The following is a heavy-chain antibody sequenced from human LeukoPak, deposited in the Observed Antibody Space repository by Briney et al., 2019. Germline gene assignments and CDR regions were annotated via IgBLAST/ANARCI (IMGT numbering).Heavy chain of an antibody. CDR2: IYYSGST. D-gene: IGHD3-10*01. V-gene: IGHV4-61*01. J-gene: IGHJ2*01. CDR3: ARGGKAVPGYGSGSYHRDFDL. Sequence: PSETLSLTCTVSGGSVSSATYYWSWIRQPPGKGLEWIGYIYYSGSTNYNPSLKSRVTISVDTSKNQFSLKLSSVTAADTAVYYCARGGKAVPGYGSGSYHRDFDLWGRGTLVTVSS. CDR1: GGSVSSATYY.